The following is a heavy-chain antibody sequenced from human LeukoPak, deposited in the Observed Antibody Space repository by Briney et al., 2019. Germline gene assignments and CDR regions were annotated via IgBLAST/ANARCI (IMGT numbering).Heavy chain of an antibody. CDR2: IYYNRSP. J-gene: IGHJ5*02. CDR1: GGSISSYY. V-gene: IGHV4-59*01. D-gene: IGHD3-10*01. CDR3: ARGEYSFGLTFDP. Sequence: PSETLSLTCTVSGGSISSYYWSWIRQPPGKGLEWIGYIYYNRSPNYNPSLKSRVTISMDTSKSQLSLKLRSVIAADTAVYYCARGEYSFGLTFDPWGQGTLVTVSS.